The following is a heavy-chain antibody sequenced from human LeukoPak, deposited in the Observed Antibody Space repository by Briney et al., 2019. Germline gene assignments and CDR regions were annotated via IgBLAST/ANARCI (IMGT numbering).Heavy chain of an antibody. CDR3: ARAVITSPRSAFDI. V-gene: IGHV1-2*02. CDR2: INPNSGGT. D-gene: IGHD4-23*01. CDR1: GYTFTGYY. Sequence: ASVKVSCKASGYTFTGYYMHWVRQAPGQGLEWMGWINPNSGGTNYAQKFQGRVTMTTDTSTSTAYMDLRSLRSDDTAVYYCARAVITSPRSAFDIWGQGTMVTVSS. J-gene: IGHJ3*02.